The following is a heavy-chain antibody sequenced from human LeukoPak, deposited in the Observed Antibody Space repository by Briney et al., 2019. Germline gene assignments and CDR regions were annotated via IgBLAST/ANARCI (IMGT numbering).Heavy chain of an antibody. CDR2: IYPDDSDT. J-gene: IGHJ3*01. CDR3: ARGVVVVAAAHDAFDV. Sequence: GESLKISCKGSGYSFTSYWIGWVRQMPGKGLEWMGFIYPDDSDTRYSPSFQGQVTISADKSTGTAYLQWGSLKASDTAKYYCARGVVVVAAAHDAFDVWGQGTMVTVSS. D-gene: IGHD2-15*01. V-gene: IGHV5-51*01. CDR1: GYSFTSYW.